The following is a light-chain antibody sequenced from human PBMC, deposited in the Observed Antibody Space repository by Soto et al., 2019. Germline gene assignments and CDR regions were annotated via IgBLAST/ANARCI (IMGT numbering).Light chain of an antibody. J-gene: IGLJ2*01. CDR3: SSYTTSRTLV. V-gene: IGLV2-14*01. CDR1: SSDAGGYTY. CDR2: DVS. Sequence: QSALTQPASVSGSPGQSITISCTGTSSDAGGYTYVSWYQKYQGKSPKLMIYDVSNRPSGVSYRFSGSKSGNTASQTISGLQAEDEADYFCSSYTTSRTLVFGGGTKLTVL.